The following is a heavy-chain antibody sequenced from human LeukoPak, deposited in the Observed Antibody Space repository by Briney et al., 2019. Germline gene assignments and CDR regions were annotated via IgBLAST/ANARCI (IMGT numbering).Heavy chain of an antibody. CDR1: NGSXTSXHYY. V-gene: IGHV4-31*03. CDR3: TRGSAYAFQF. J-gene: IGHJ4*02. Sequence: TLSLTCXXXNGSXTSXHYYWLWIRQHPGKGLEWLVYIYYTGSTYYNRSLRSRLTMAVYTSKNQFSLRLTSVTAADTATYYCTRGSAYAFQFWGQGTLVTVSS. D-gene: IGHD5-12*01. CDR2: IYYTGST.